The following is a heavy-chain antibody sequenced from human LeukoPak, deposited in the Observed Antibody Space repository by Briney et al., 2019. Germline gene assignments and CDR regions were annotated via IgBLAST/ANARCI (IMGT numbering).Heavy chain of an antibody. D-gene: IGHD3-22*01. CDR3: ARTTYYYDSSGYYLDY. J-gene: IGHJ4*02. CDR1: GYTHTELS. CDR2: FDPEDGET. V-gene: IGHV1-24*01. Sequence: ASVKVSCKVSGYTHTELSMHWVRQAPGKGLEWMGGFDPEDGETIYAQKFQGRVTMTEDTSTDTAYMELRSLRSDDTAVYYCARTTYYYDSSGYYLDYWGQGTLVTVSS.